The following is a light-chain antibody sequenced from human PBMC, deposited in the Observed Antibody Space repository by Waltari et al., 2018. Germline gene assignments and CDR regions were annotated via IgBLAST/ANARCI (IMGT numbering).Light chain of an antibody. J-gene: IGKJ3*01. CDR1: QSLLFNANNKNY. V-gene: IGKV4-1*01. CDR2: WAS. CDR3: QQYLDTPS. Sequence: DIVMTQSPDSLAVSLGERATITCKSGQSLLFNANNKNYLAWFQQKQGQPPKRLIYWASTRESGVPDRFSGSGSGTDFTLTISSLQPADVAVYYCQQYLDTPSFGPGTRVEIK.